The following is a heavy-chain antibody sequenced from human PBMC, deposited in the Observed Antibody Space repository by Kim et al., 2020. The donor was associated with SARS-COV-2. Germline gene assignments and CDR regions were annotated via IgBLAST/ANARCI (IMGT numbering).Heavy chain of an antibody. CDR1: GYSFTAYY. D-gene: IGHD3-9*01. V-gene: IGHV1-2*06. Sequence: ASVKVSCKASGYSFTAYYMHWVRQAPGQGLEWMGRINPSSGGTNYAQKFRARVTMTSDTAIATAYMELNSLTSNDTAVYYCAGSLQRLVQGDFDPWGQGTLVTVSS. J-gene: IGHJ5*02. CDR2: INPSSGGT. CDR3: AGSLQRLVQGDFDP.